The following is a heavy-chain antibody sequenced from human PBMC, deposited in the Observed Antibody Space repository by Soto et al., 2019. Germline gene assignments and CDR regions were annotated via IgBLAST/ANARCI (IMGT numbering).Heavy chain of an antibody. D-gene: IGHD2-21*02. V-gene: IGHV3-23*01. CDR2: ISVSVGST. Sequence: GGSLRLSCVVSGFPFAPSTISWVRQAPGKGLEWVSTISVSVGSTYSADSVQGRFTVSSDISDNTLFLRMTSLTADDTAVYFCAKRDVPHSTSNAYFYDHWGRGVLVTVSS. J-gene: IGHJ4*02. CDR1: GFPFAPST. CDR3: AKRDVPHSTSNAYFYDH.